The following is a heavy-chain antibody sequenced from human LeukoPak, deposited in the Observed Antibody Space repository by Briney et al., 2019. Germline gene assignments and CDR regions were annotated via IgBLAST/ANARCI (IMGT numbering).Heavy chain of an antibody. V-gene: IGHV3-23*01. J-gene: IGHJ4*02. D-gene: IGHD2-21*01. Sequence: PGGSLRLSCVAYGFTFRHYEMRSVRQAPGKGLEWVSSINTSGGSTYYADSLQGRFTISRDNSKNTLHPQMNNVRAEDTALYYCMKLPTMIIVIDTDFEYGGQGAQVTVSA. CDR3: MKLPTMIIVIDTDFEY. CDR2: INTSGGST. CDR1: GFTFRHYE.